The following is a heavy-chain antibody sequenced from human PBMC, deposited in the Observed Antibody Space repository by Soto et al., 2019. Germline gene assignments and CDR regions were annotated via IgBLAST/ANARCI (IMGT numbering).Heavy chain of an antibody. CDR2: INHDSGGT. CDR1: VYMFTGYY. J-gene: IGHJ4*01. D-gene: IGHD2-15*01. CDR3: TRKVEKFNFDY. V-gene: IGHV1-2*02. Sequence: AAVKCSFKASVYMFTGYYIHWVRRAPGQGLDCMGWINHDSGGTNYQQIFQGRVTMNRDTSLSTAYMELSSLRSDDTAVDYCTRKVEKFNFDYWGQ.